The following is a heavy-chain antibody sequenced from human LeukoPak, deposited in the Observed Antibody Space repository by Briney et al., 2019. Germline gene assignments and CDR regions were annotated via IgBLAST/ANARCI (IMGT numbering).Heavy chain of an antibody. Sequence: GSLRLSCAASGFTFSSYEMNWVRQAPGKGLEWASYISTGGSTIYYADSVKGRFTISRDNAKNSLYLQMNSLRAEDTAVYYCAELGITMIGGVWGKGTTVTISS. CDR3: AELGITMIGGV. J-gene: IGHJ6*04. D-gene: IGHD3-10*02. V-gene: IGHV3-48*03. CDR1: GFTFSSYE. CDR2: ISTGGSTI.